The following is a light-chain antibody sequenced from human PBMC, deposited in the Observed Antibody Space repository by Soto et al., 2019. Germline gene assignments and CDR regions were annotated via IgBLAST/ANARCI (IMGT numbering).Light chain of an antibody. Sequence: QSVLTQPPSASGTPGRRVTISCSGSSSNIGTNTVNWYKQVPGTAPRLLIHSNSQRPSGVPDRFSGSKSGTSTSLAISGLQSEDEADYYCAARDDSLNGFVFGTGTKVTVL. J-gene: IGLJ1*01. CDR2: SNS. V-gene: IGLV1-44*01. CDR1: SSNIGTNT. CDR3: AARDDSLNGFV.